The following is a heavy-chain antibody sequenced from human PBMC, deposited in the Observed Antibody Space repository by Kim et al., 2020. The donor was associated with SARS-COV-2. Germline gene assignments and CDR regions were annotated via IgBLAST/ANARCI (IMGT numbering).Heavy chain of an antibody. V-gene: IGHV3-9*01. CDR1: GFTFGDYA. D-gene: IGHD6-13*01. CDR2: ISWNSGSI. Sequence: GGSLRLSCAASGFTFGDYAMHWVRQAPGKGLEWVSGISWNSGSIGYADSVKGRFTISRDNAKNSLYLQMNSLRAEDTALYYCAKDFEAAAAVRWFDPWGQGTLVTVSS. J-gene: IGHJ5*02. CDR3: AKDFEAAAAVRWFDP.